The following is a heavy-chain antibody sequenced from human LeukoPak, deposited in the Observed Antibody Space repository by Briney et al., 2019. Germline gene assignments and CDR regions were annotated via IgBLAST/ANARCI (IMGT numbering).Heavy chain of an antibody. CDR3: AREVPTKQQLVVLRPPEAFDI. CDR1: GYTFTSYG. V-gene: IGHV1-18*01. CDR2: ISAYNGNT. D-gene: IGHD6-13*01. J-gene: IGHJ3*02. Sequence: ASVKVSCKASGYTFTSYGISWVRQAPGQGLEWMVWISAYNGNTNYAQKLQGRVTMTTDTSTSTAYMELRSLRSDDTAVYYCAREVPTKQQLVVLRPPEAFDIWGQGTMVTVSS.